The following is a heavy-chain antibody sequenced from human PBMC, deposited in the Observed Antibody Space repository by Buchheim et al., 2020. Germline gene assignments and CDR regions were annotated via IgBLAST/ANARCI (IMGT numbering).Heavy chain of an antibody. CDR1: GFTFSSYS. Sequence: EVQLVESGGGLVQPGGSLRLSCAASGFTFSSYSMNWVRQAPGKGLEWVSYISSSSTIYYADSVKGRFTISRDNAKNSLYLQMNSLRDEDTAVYYCAISAALFSYYFDYWGQGTL. CDR3: AISAALFSYYFDY. D-gene: IGHD2-2*01. J-gene: IGHJ4*02. V-gene: IGHV3-48*02. CDR2: ISSSSTI.